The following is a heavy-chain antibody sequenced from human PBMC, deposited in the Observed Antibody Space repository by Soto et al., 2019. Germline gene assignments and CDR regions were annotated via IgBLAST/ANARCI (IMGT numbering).Heavy chain of an antibody. CDR2: ISGSGGST. D-gene: IGHD4-17*01. J-gene: IGHJ6*02. CDR1: GFTFSSYA. V-gene: IGHV3-23*01. CDR3: AKDQVPNGDYDYYYYYGMDV. Sequence: HPGGSLRLSCAASGFTFSSYAMSWVRQAPGKGLEWVSAISGSGGSTYYADSVKGRFTISRDNSKNTLYLQMNSLRAEDTAVYYCAKDQVPNGDYDYYYYYGMDVWGQGTTVTVSS.